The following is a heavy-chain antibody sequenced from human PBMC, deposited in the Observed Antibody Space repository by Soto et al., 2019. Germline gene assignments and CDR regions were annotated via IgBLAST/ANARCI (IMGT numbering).Heavy chain of an antibody. CDR1: GFTFNIYS. V-gene: IGHV3-48*01. CDR2: ISGSSSTT. Sequence: GGSLRLSCAASGFTFNIYSMNLVRQAPGKGLEWVSYISGSSSTTYYADSVKGRFTISRDNAKNSLYLQMNSLRAEDTAVYYCATDKLGYCSDGRCYRPGYFENWGQGTPVTVSS. CDR3: ATDKLGYCSDGRCYRPGYFEN. D-gene: IGHD2-15*01. J-gene: IGHJ4*02.